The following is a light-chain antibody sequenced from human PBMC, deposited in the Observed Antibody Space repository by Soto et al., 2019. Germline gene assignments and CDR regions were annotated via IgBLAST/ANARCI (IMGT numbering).Light chain of an antibody. V-gene: IGKV3-15*01. J-gene: IGKJ1*01. CDR2: GAS. CDR3: QQYNDWPWT. Sequence: EIVMTQSPATLSVSPGERATLSCRASRSVTTNLAWYQQKPGQAPRLLIYGASTRATGIPARFSGSGSGTEFTLTINSLQSEDFAVYNCQQYNDWPWTFGQGTKVDIK. CDR1: RSVTTN.